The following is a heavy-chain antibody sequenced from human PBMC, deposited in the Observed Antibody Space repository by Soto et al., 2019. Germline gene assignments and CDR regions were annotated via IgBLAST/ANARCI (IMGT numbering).Heavy chain of an antibody. CDR1: RFSLPTRGEG. J-gene: IGHJ4*02. CDR2: ISRNNNE. V-gene: IGHV2-5*01. D-gene: IGHD5-18*01. CDR3: VHTGYSYDPFGY. Sequence: APKLVNHAQTLTLTCTYSRFSLPTRGEGVGWIRQAPEKSLQWLVAISRNNNERSRPSLNGRLTITKDTSKSQVGLTMTNMDPVDTATYYCVHTGYSYDPFGYWGRGTLVTVPQ.